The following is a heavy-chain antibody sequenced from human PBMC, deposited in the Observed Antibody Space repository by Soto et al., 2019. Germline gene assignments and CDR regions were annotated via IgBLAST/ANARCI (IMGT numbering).Heavy chain of an antibody. CDR3: ASAKAVVIAALGI. V-gene: IGHV3-23*01. J-gene: IGHJ3*02. CDR2: VSENGGSRGGT. D-gene: IGHD2-21*01. CDR1: GFTFSSSA. Sequence: EVQLLESGGGLVQPGGSLRLSCTASGFTFSSSAMNWVRQAPWQGLEWVASVSENGGSRGGTYYADSVKGRFTISRDNSKNALYLQMDSLRGADTAVYYCASAKAVVIAALGIWGQGTMVTVSS.